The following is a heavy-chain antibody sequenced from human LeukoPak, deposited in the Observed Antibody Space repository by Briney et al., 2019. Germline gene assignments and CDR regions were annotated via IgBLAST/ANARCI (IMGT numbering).Heavy chain of an antibody. J-gene: IGHJ4*02. CDR3: AREGGWATTANDY. Sequence: GGSLRLSCTASGFTFSTYEMNWVRQAPGKGLEWVSYISGSGSTIYYADSVKGRFTISRDNAKNSLYLQMNSLRAEDTALYYCAREGGWATTANDYWGQGTLVTVSS. V-gene: IGHV3-48*03. CDR1: GFTFSTYE. CDR2: ISGSGSTI. D-gene: IGHD1-1*01.